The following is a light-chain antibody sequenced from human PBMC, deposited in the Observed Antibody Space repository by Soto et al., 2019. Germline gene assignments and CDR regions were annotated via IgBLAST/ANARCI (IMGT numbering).Light chain of an antibody. CDR1: SSDVGTYYF. CDR3: TSYTSISTYV. CDR2: EGT. V-gene: IGLV2-14*02. J-gene: IGLJ1*01. Sequence: QSALTQPASVSGSLGQSITISCTGSSSDVGTYYFVSWYQQHPGKVPKLMIYEGTKRPSGVSDRFSGSKSGNTASMTISGLQAEDEANYYCTSYTSISTYVFGPGTKLTVL.